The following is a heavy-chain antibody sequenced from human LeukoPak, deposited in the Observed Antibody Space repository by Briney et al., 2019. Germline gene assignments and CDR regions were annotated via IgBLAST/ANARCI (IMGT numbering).Heavy chain of an antibody. CDR3: ARRSWGLNWFDP. Sequence: PSETLSLTCTVSGSSISSYYWNWIRQPPGKGLEWIGYIHYSGSTNYNPSLKSRVTISVDTSKNQFSLKLSSVTAADTAVYYCARRSWGLNWFDPWGQGTLVTVSS. CDR2: IHYSGST. J-gene: IGHJ5*02. V-gene: IGHV4-59*01. D-gene: IGHD7-27*01. CDR1: GSSISSYY.